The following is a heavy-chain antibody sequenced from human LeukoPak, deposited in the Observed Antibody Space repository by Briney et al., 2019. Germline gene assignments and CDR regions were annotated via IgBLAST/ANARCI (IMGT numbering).Heavy chain of an antibody. CDR1: GGSISSGSYY. V-gene: IGHV4-61*02. D-gene: IGHD3-10*01. CDR2: IYTSGST. J-gene: IGHJ3*02. Sequence: SQTLSLTCTVSGGSISSGSYYWSWIRQPAGKGLEWIGRIYTSGSTNYNPSLKSRVTISVDTSKNQFSLKLSSVTAADTAVYYCASLYYGSGDAFDIWGQGTMVTVSS. CDR3: ASLYYGSGDAFDI.